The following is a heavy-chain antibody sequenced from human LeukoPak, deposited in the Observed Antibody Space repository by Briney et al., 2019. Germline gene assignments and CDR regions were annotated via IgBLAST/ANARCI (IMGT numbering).Heavy chain of an antibody. CDR2: INHSGST. J-gene: IGHJ3*02. Sequence: PSESLCLTCAVYGGTFSGYYWSWIRQPPGKGLEWIGEINHSGSTNYNPSLKRGVTISVDTSKNQFSLKLSSVTAADTAVYYCARGSGGAFDIWGQGTMVTVSS. V-gene: IGHV4-34*01. CDR1: GGTFSGYY. D-gene: IGHD5-12*01. CDR3: ARGSGGAFDI.